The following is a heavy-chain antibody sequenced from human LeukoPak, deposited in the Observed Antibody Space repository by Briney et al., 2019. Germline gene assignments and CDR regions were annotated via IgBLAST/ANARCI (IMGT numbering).Heavy chain of an antibody. CDR2: IYYSGIT. CDR3: ARDLRDSSGYWTFDS. J-gene: IGHJ4*02. D-gene: IGHD3-22*01. CDR1: GGSISTYY. Sequence: SETLSLTCTVAGGSISTYYWNWIRQPPGKGLEWIGYIYYSGITNYNPSLKSRVTISVDTSKNQFSLKLSSVTAADTAVHYCARDLRDSSGYWTFDSWGQGTLVTVSS. V-gene: IGHV4-59*01.